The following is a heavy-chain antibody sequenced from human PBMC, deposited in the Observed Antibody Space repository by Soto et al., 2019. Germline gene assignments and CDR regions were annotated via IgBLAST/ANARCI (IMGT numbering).Heavy chain of an antibody. Sequence: GGSLRLSCAASGFTFDDYGMSWVRQAPGKGLEWVSGINWNGGSTGYADSVKGRFTISRDNAKNSLYLQMNSLRAEDTALYHRARAYTYWYYMDVWGKGTTVTVSS. D-gene: IGHD4-4*01. CDR3: ARAYTYWYYMDV. J-gene: IGHJ6*03. V-gene: IGHV3-20*01. CDR1: GFTFDDYG. CDR2: INWNGGST.